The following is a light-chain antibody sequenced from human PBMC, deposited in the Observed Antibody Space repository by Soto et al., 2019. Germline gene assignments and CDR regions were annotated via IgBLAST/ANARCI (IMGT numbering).Light chain of an antibody. V-gene: IGKV1-5*01. CDR3: QQYNDEPWT. Sequence: DIQMTQSPSTLSASVGDRVTITCRASQNIGNWLAWYQQKPGKTPDLLIYDASSLESGVALRFSGSGSGTEFALTISSLQTDDSTTYYCQQYNDEPWTFGQGTKVEIK. CDR2: DAS. J-gene: IGKJ1*01. CDR1: QNIGNW.